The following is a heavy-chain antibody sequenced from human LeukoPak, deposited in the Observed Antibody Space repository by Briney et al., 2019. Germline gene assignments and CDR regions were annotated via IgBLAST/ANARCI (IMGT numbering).Heavy chain of an antibody. D-gene: IGHD2-15*01. CDR3: AKNSGGTCYSHLDY. CDR2: ISGSGGST. J-gene: IGHJ4*02. CDR1: RFTFSSYG. V-gene: IGHV3-23*01. Sequence: GGSLRLSCAASRFTFSSYGMTWVRQAPGKGLEWVSGISGSGGSTYYEDSVKGRFTISRDNSKNTLYLQMNSLRAEDTAVYYCAKNSGGTCYSHLDYWGQGTLVTVSS.